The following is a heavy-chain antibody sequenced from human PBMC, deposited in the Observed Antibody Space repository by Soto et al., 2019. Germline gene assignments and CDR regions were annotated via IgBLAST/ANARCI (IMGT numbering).Heavy chain of an antibody. V-gene: IGHV3-21*01. CDR1: GFTFRSFT. J-gene: IGHJ5*02. CDR3: TRDASRDSSARGWFDP. CDR2: ISSNSAYI. Sequence: GESLKISCAASGFTFRSFTMNWVRQAPGKGLGWVSTISSNSAYIYYTDALRGRFTISRDNAKNSLHLQMNSLRAEDTAVYYCTRDASRDSSARGWFDPWGPGTLVTVSS. D-gene: IGHD6-13*01.